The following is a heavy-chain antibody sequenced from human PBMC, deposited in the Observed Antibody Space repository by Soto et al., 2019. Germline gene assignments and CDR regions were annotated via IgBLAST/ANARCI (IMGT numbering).Heavy chain of an antibody. D-gene: IGHD3-9*01. CDR2: VYYSGST. CDR1: GGSVSRSSYY. CDR3: GRLEGLATISYYFDY. V-gene: IGHV4-39*01. J-gene: IGHJ4*02. Sequence: QLQLQESGPGLVKPSETLSLTCTVSGGSVSRSSYYWGWVRQPPGKGLEWIGSVYYSGSTYYNPSLESRVTISVDKSTTQFPLKLMSLSAADTAVYYCGRLEGLATISYYFDYWGPGALVTVSS.